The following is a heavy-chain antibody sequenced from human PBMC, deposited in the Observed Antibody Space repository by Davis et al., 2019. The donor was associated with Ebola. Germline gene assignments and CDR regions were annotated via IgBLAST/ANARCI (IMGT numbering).Heavy chain of an antibody. CDR1: GYTLTELS. J-gene: IGHJ5*02. D-gene: IGHD6-13*01. CDR3: ARGAGGYSSSWYWFDP. Sequence: ASVKVSCKVSGYTLTELSMHWVRQAPGQGLEWMGWINTNTGNPTYAQGFTGRFVFSLDTSVSTAYLQISSLKAEDTAVYYCARGAGGYSSSWYWFDPWGQGTLVTVSS. CDR2: INTNTGNP. V-gene: IGHV7-4-1*02.